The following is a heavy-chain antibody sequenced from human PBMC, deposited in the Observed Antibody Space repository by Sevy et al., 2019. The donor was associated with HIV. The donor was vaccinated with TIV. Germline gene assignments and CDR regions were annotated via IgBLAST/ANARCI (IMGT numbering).Heavy chain of an antibody. CDR3: ARDYDFWNRSNWFDP. V-gene: IGHV1-69*13. CDR1: GGTFSSYA. D-gene: IGHD3-3*01. Sequence: ASVKVSCKASGGTFSSYAISWVRQAPGQGLEWMGGIIPIFGTANYAQKFQGRVTITADESTSTAYMERSSLRSEDTAVYYCARDYDFWNRSNWFDPWGQGTLVTVSS. CDR2: IIPIFGTA. J-gene: IGHJ5*02.